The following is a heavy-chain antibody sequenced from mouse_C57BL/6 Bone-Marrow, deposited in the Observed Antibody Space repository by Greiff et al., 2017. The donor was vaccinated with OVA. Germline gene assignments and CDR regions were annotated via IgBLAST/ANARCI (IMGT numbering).Heavy chain of an antibody. V-gene: IGHV1-64*01. Sequence: VQLQQPGAELVKPGASVKLSCKASGYTFTSYWMHWVKQRPGQGLEWIGMIHPNSGSTNYNEKFKSKATLTVDKSSSTAYMQLSSLTSEDSAVYYCARSLYDGYYWFAYWGQGTLVTVSA. CDR1: GYTFTSYW. D-gene: IGHD2-3*01. J-gene: IGHJ3*01. CDR3: ARSLYDGYYWFAY. CDR2: IHPNSGST.